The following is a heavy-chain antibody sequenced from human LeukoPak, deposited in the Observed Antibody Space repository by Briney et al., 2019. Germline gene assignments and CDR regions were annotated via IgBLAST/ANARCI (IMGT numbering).Heavy chain of an antibody. CDR2: ISSSSNTI. V-gene: IGHV3-48*01. CDR3: ARETYMDV. Sequence: GGSLRLSCTAYGFTFSNYNMNWVRQAPGKGLEWISYISSSSNTIYYADSVKGRFTISRDNAKNSLYLQMSSLRAEDTAVYYCARETYMDVWGKGTTVTVSS. CDR1: GFTFSNYN. J-gene: IGHJ6*03.